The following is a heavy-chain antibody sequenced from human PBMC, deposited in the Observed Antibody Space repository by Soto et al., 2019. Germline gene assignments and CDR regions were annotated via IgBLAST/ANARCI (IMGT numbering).Heavy chain of an antibody. CDR2: ISAYNGNT. D-gene: IGHD2-15*01. CDR3: ARAGYCSGGSCYAYFDY. J-gene: IGHJ4*02. Sequence: GASVKVSCKASGYTFTSYGISWVRQAPGQRIKRIGWISAYNGNTNYAQKLQGRVTMTTDTSTSTAYLELRSLRFDDTAVYYCARAGYCSGGSCYAYFDYWGQGTLVTVSS. V-gene: IGHV1-18*01. CDR1: GYTFTSYG.